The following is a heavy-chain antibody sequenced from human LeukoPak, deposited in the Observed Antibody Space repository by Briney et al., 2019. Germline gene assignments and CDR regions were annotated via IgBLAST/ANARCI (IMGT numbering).Heavy chain of an antibody. CDR3: ARVHLEWLLSLDY. CDR2: IKQDGSEE. Sequence: GGSLRLSCAASGFTFSSYWMSWVRQAPGKGLEWVANIKQDGSEEYYVDSVKGRFTISRDNAKNSLYLQMNSLRAEDTAVYYCARVHLEWLLSLDYWGQGTLVTVSS. D-gene: IGHD3-3*01. CDR1: GFTFSSYW. V-gene: IGHV3-7*01. J-gene: IGHJ4*02.